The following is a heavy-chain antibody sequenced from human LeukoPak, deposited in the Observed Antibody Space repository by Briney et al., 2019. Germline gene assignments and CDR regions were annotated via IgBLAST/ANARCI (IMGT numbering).Heavy chain of an antibody. CDR1: GFTFSSYS. Sequence: GSLRLSCAASGFTFSSYSMNWVRQAPGKGLEWVSYISSSSSTIYYADSVKGRFTISRDNAKNSLYLQTNSLRAEDTAAYFCARGEAYYYDSSGYSAWGQGTLVTVSS. D-gene: IGHD3-22*01. V-gene: IGHV3-48*01. CDR2: ISSSSSTI. CDR3: ARGEAYYYDSSGYSA. J-gene: IGHJ5*02.